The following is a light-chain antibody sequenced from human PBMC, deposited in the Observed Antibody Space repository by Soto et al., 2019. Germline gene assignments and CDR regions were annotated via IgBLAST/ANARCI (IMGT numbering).Light chain of an antibody. V-gene: IGKV3-20*01. Sequence: EIVLTQSPGTLSLSPGERATLSCRASQSVSSSYLAWYKQKPGQAPRLLIYGATRRDTGIPDRFSGSWSGADSTLSISTPEPEDVAVFFCQKDSSSSWTFGQETNVEIK. CDR3: QKDSSSSWT. CDR2: GAT. J-gene: IGKJ1*01. CDR1: QSVSSSY.